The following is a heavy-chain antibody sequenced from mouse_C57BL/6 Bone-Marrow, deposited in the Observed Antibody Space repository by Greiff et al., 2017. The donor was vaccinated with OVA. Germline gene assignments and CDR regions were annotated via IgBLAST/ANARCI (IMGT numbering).Heavy chain of an antibody. J-gene: IGHJ1*03. CDR3: ARRVWYSNYLLGYFDV. CDR1: GYTFTSYW. Sequence: VQLQQSGAELAKPGASVQLSCKASGYTFTSYWMHWVKQRPGQGLEWIGYINPSSGYTKYNQKFKDKATLTADKSSSTAYMQLSSLTYEDSAVYYCARRVWYSNYLLGYFDVWGTGTTVTVAS. D-gene: IGHD2-5*01. CDR2: INPSSGYT. V-gene: IGHV1-7*01.